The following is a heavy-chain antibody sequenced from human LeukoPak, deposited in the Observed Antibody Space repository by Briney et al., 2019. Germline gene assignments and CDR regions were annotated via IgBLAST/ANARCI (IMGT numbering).Heavy chain of an antibody. J-gene: IGHJ3*02. CDR2: VYRSGNT. V-gene: IGHV4-38-2*01. CDR3: ARGGRWSGYYTKAAFDI. D-gene: IGHD3-3*01. CDR1: GYSISSGYY. Sequence: PSETLSLTCAISGYSISSGYYWGWIRQPPGKGPEWIGYVYRSGNTNYNPSLKSRVTISVDTSKNQFSLKLSSVTAADTAVYYCARGGRWSGYYTKAAFDIWGQGTMVTVSS.